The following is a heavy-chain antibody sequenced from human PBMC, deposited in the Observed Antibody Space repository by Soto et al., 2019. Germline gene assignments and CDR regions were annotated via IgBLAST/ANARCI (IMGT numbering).Heavy chain of an antibody. D-gene: IGHD3-9*01. CDR3: ARELNTDPTAYYSFAY. J-gene: IGHJ4*02. V-gene: IGHV1-18*01. Sequence: GPEVTMPGASVKVSCKTSGYTFTAYGLAWLRQAPGQRPEWLGWVGTANANTNHAEKFQGRVTMTSDRSTTTTYMELRSLRSDDTAVYYCARELNTDPTAYYSFAYWGQGTLVTVSS. CDR1: GYTFTAYG. CDR2: VGTANANT.